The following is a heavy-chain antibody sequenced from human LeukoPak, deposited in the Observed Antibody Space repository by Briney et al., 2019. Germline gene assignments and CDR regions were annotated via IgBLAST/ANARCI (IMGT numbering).Heavy chain of an antibody. CDR3: AKSDHGTGSYHY. Sequence: GGSLRLSCAASEFTFSSYAMSWVRQAPGKGLEWVSSISDSGTGTYYAVSVRGRFTISRDNSKNTLYLQMDSLRAEDTAVYYCAKSDHGTGSYHYWGQGTLVTVSS. CDR2: ISDSGTGT. V-gene: IGHV3-23*01. CDR1: EFTFSSYA. D-gene: IGHD3-22*01. J-gene: IGHJ4*02.